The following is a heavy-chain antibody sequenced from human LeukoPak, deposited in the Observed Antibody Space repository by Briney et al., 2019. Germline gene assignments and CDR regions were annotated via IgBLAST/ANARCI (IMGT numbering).Heavy chain of an antibody. D-gene: IGHD6-19*01. J-gene: IGHJ3*01. CDR1: GFTFSSYW. Sequence: PGGSLRLSCVASGFTFSSYWMHWVRQAPGKGLVWLSHINGDGSSTNYADSVKGRFTISRDNAKNTLYLQMNSLRADDTAVYYCARVFGQWLVSFDVWGRGTMVTVSS. V-gene: IGHV3-74*01. CDR3: ARVFGQWLVSFDV. CDR2: INGDGSST.